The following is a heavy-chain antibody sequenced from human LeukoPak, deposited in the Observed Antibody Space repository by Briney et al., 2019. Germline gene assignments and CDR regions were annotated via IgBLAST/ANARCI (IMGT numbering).Heavy chain of an antibody. J-gene: IGHJ4*02. CDR2: IGTTGNYI. CDR1: GFTFSDYY. V-gene: IGHV3-11*04. CDR3: ARDSYGWHDRWDY. D-gene: IGHD3-16*01. Sequence: GGSLRLSCTASGFTFSDYYMSWIRQAPGKGLEWVSSIGTTGNYIYYSDSVKGRFTISRDNAKDSLFLQMNSLRTEDTGVYYCARDSYGWHDRWDYWGLGTQVIVSS.